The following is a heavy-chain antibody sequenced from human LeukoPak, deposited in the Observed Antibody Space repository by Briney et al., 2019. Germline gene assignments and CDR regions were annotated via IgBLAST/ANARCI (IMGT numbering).Heavy chain of an antibody. CDR2: ISYDGSNK. CDR3: ARDNGGYGDYNFDY. CDR1: GFTFSSYA. V-gene: IGHV3-30-3*01. J-gene: IGHJ4*02. D-gene: IGHD4-17*01. Sequence: GGSLRLSCAASGFTFSSYAMHWVRQAPGKGLEWVAVISYDGSNKYYADSVKGRFTISRDNSKNTLYLQMNSLRAEDTAVYYCARDNGGYGDYNFDYWGQGTLVTVSS.